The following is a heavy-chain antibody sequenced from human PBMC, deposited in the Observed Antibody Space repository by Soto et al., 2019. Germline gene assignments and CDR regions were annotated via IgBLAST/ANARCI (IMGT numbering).Heavy chain of an antibody. CDR1: GYSFTSYW. CDR2: IYPGDSDT. V-gene: IGHV5-51*01. CDR3: ARVDYCSGGSCYSRWFDP. J-gene: IGHJ5*02. D-gene: IGHD2-15*01. Sequence: GESLKISCKGSGYSFTSYWIGWVRQMPGKGLEWMGIIYPGDSDTRYSPSFQGQVTISADKSISTAYLQWSSLKASDTAMYYCARVDYCSGGSCYSRWFDPWGQGTLVTV.